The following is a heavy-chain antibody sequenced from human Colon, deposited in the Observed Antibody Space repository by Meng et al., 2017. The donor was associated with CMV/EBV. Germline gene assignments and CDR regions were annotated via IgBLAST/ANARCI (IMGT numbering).Heavy chain of an antibody. CDR2: VSYDGGIS. CDR1: GFTFNFYA. D-gene: IGHD3-10*01. CDR3: ARDYYGAGSDFILQF. J-gene: IGHJ4*02. Sequence: GESLKISCAASGFTFNFYAMHWVRQAPGKGLEWVALVSYDGGISYISDSVKGRFTISRDNSNNTLYLQMDSLRVDDTAMYYCARDYYGAGSDFILQFWGQGTLVTVS. V-gene: IGHV3-30*04.